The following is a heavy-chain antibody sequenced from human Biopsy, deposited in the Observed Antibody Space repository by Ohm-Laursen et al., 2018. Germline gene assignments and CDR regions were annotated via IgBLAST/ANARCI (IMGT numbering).Heavy chain of an antibody. D-gene: IGHD1-26*01. CDR3: AAEVGVTVDVGF. CDR1: GFTFSNSV. V-gene: IGHV1-58*01. Sequence: ASVKVSCKASGFTFSNSVVQWVRQARGQRLEWIGWIVVGSGYAVYAQNFQERVTITRDLSTSTANMELSSLRSNDTAVYYCAAEVGVTVDVGFWGQGTLVTVSS. J-gene: IGHJ4*02. CDR2: IVVGSGYA.